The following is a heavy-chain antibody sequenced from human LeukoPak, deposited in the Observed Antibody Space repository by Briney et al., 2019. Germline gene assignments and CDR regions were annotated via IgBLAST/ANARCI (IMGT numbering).Heavy chain of an antibody. Sequence: SETLSLTCSVSGGYISTSNYYWGWIRQPPGKGLEWIGTIYYSGRTYYNPSLQSRVAISLDTSQNQLSLQVRSVTVVDTAVYYCARFFYYDASLPPYWGQGTLVTVSS. CDR2: IYYSGRT. CDR1: GGYISTSNYY. D-gene: IGHD3-16*01. CDR3: ARFFYYDASLPPY. V-gene: IGHV4-39*01. J-gene: IGHJ4*02.